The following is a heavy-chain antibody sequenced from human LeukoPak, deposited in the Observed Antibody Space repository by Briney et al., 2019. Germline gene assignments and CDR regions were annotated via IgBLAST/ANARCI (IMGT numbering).Heavy chain of an antibody. V-gene: IGHV4-34*01. J-gene: IGHJ4*02. CDR3: ARVSGY. CDR2: INHSGST. Sequence: PGKGLEWIGEINHSGSTNYNPSLKSRVTISVDTSKNQFSLKLSSVTAADTAVYYCARVSGYWGQGTLVTVSS. D-gene: IGHD2/OR15-2a*01.